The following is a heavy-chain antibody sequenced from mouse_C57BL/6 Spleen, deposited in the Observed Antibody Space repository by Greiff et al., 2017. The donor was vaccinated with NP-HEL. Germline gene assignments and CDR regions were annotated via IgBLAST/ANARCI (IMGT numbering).Heavy chain of an antibody. CDR3: ARPGNYLYYAMDY. Sequence: EVMLVESGGGLVKPGGSLKLSCAASGFTFSDYGMHWVRQAPEKGLEWVAYISSGSSTIYYVDTVKGRFTISRDNAKNTLFLQMTSLRSEDTAMYYCARPGNYLYYAMDYWGQGTSVTVSS. D-gene: IGHD2-1*01. J-gene: IGHJ4*01. CDR2: ISSGSSTI. CDR1: GFTFSDYG. V-gene: IGHV5-17*01.